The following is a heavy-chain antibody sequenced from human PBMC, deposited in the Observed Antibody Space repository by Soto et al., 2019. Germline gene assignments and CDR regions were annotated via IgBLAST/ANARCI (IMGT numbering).Heavy chain of an antibody. CDR2: ISGSSSYT. Sequence: GGSLRLSCAASGFTFSDYYMSWIRQAPGKGLEWISYISGSSSYTNFSDSVKGRLTISRDNAKNSLYLQMNSLRTEDTAVYYCARVSDSSGWGLDPWGQGTLVTVSS. D-gene: IGHD6-19*01. CDR3: ARVSDSSGWGLDP. V-gene: IGHV3-11*06. J-gene: IGHJ5*02. CDR1: GFTFSDYY.